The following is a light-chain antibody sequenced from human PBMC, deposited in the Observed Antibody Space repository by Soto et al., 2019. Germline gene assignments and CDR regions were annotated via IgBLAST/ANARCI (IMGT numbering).Light chain of an antibody. J-gene: IGKJ4*01. Sequence: DIQITQSPSTLSTSVGDRVTITCRASQSVSGWLAWYQEKPGKAPKLLIYRASSLQGGVPSRFSGSGSGTEFTLTISSLQPDDFPTYYCQQYHSYPLTFGGGTKVDIK. CDR3: QQYHSYPLT. CDR2: RAS. V-gene: IGKV1-5*03. CDR1: QSVSGW.